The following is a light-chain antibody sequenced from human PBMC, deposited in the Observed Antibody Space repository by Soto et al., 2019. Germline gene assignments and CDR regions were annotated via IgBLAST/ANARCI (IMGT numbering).Light chain of an antibody. J-gene: IGKJ1*01. CDR1: QSVSNNY. CDR2: GAS. CDR3: QHFGSSPRT. Sequence: EIVLTQSPGTLSLSPGERATLSCRASQSVSNNYLAWYQQKPGQAPRLLIYGASSRATGIPDRFSGSGSGTDFNLTVRRLEPEDFAVYYCQHFGSSPRTFGQGTKVEIK. V-gene: IGKV3-20*01.